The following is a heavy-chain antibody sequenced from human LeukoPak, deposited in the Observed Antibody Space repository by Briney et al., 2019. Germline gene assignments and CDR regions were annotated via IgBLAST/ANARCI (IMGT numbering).Heavy chain of an antibody. CDR2: IYTSGST. Sequence: SETLSLTRTVSGGSISSYYWSWIRQPPGKGLEWIGYIYTSGSTNYNPSLKSRVTISVDTSKNQFSLKLSSVTAADTAVYYCARQGGDYYEYYFDYWGQGTLVTVSS. CDR3: ARQGGDYYEYYFDY. CDR1: GGSISSYY. D-gene: IGHD4-17*01. J-gene: IGHJ4*02. V-gene: IGHV4-4*09.